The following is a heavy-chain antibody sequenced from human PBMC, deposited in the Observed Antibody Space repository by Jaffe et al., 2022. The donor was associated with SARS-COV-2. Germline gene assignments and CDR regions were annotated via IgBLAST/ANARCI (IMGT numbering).Heavy chain of an antibody. CDR3: AQLFYFDGPHDS. D-gene: IGHD3-22*01. CDR1: GFTFNTFW. J-gene: IGHJ4*02. V-gene: IGHV3-7*03. CDR2: IKKDGSEK. Sequence: EVRLVESGGGLVQPGESLRLSCAASGFTFNTFWMTWVRQAPGKGLEWVANIKKDGSEKYYADSVKGRFTISRDDAKNSVFLQMNSLRADDTAVYYCAQLFYFDGPHDSWGQGTLVTVSS.